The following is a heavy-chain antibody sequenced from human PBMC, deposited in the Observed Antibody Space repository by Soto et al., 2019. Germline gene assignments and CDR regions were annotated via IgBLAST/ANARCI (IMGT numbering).Heavy chain of an antibody. V-gene: IGHV3-48*02. CDR2: ISSGSSTI. CDR1: VCTFSSYS. D-gene: IGHD6-13*01. J-gene: IGHJ4*02. CDR3: GAAGPHTHSSAY. Sequence: CGSLRRSCSASVCTFSSYSMNCVRQPPGKGLEWVSYISSGSSTIYYADSVKGRFTISRDHAKNSLSLQMNSLRDEDTAVYYCGAAGPHTHSSAYWGQGDLVTVSS.